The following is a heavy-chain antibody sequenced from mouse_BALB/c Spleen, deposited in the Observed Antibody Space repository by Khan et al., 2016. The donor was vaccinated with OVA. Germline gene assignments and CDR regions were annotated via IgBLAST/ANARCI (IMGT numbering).Heavy chain of an antibody. D-gene: IGHD3-2*02. Sequence: VELVESGAELVRPGASVKLSCKTSGYIFTSYWIHWVKQRSGQGLEWIARIYPGTDNTYYNEKFKDKATLTADKSSSTAYMQLSSLKSEDSDVYCCAREEALYHVDHWGQGTTLTVSS. CDR1: GYIFTSYW. J-gene: IGHJ2*01. V-gene: IGHV1-76*01. CDR3: AREEALYHVDH. CDR2: IYPGTDNT.